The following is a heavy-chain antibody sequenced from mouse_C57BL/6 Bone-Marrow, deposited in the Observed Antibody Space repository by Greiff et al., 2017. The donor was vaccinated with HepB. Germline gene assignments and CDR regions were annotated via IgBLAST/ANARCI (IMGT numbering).Heavy chain of an antibody. J-gene: IGHJ1*03. V-gene: IGHV5-16*01. D-gene: IGHD2-3*01. CDR3: ARDGYYSYWYFDV. Sequence: DVQLVESEGGLVQPGSSMKLSCTASGFTFSDYYMAWVRQVPEKGLEWVANINYDGSSTYYLDSLKSRFIISRDNAKNILYLQMSSLKSEDTATYYCARDGYYSYWYFDVWGTGTTVTVSS. CDR2: INYDGSST. CDR1: GFTFSDYY.